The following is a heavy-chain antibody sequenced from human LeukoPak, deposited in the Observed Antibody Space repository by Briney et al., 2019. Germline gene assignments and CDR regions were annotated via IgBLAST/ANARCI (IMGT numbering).Heavy chain of an antibody. J-gene: IGHJ4*02. CDR1: GFTFNTYS. CDR3: ARSRTMPRDLDY. Sequence: PGGSLRLSCAASGFTFNTYSMNWVRQAPGKGLEWISSISSSSDYIYYADSVKGRFTISRDNAKNSLYLQMNSLRADDTAVYYCARSRTMPRDLDYWGQGTLVTVSS. D-gene: IGHD2-2*01. CDR2: ISSSSDYI. V-gene: IGHV3-21*01.